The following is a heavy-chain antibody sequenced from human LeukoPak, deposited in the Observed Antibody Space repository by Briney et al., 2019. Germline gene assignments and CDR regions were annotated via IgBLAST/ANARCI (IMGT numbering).Heavy chain of an antibody. J-gene: IGHJ4*02. CDR2: ISGSGGST. D-gene: IGHD5-18*01. V-gene: IGHV3-23*01. CDR3: AKGGLGYSYLYYFDY. Sequence: GGSLRLSCAASGFTFSSYAMSWVRQAPGKGLEWVSAISGSGGSTYYADSVKGRFTISRDNSKNTLYLQMNSLRAEDTAVYYCAKGGLGYSYLYYFDYWGQGTLVTVSS. CDR1: GFTFSSYA.